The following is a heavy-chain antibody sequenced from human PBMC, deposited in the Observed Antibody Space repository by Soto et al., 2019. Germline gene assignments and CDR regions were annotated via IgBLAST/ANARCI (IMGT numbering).Heavy chain of an antibody. CDR2: INPNSGGT. CDR3: ASCSNGACFLYGMDG. CDR1: GYTFTDHY. D-gene: IGHD2-8*01. J-gene: IGHJ6*02. Sequence: ASVKVSCKTSGYTFTDHYMHWVRQAPGQGLEWMGWINPNSGGTNYAQKFQGRVTMTRDTSISTAYMELSRLRSDDTAMYYCASCSNGACFLYGMDGWGQGTTVTVSS. V-gene: IGHV1-2*02.